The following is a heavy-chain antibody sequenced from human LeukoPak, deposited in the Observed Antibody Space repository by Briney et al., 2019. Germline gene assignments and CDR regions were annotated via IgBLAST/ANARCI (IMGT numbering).Heavy chain of an antibody. CDR2: INHSGST. Sequence: SETLSLTCAVYGGSFSGYYWSWIRQPPGKGLEWIGEINHSGSTNYNPSLKSRVTISVDTSKNQFSLKLSSVTAADTAVYYCARALLYGYYALWGQGTLVTVSS. D-gene: IGHD3-9*01. CDR3: ARALLYGYYAL. V-gene: IGHV4-34*01. CDR1: GGSFSGYY. J-gene: IGHJ4*02.